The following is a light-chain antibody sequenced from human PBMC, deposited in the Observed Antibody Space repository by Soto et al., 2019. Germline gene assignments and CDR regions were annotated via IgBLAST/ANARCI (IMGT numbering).Light chain of an antibody. CDR1: SSDVGGYNY. Sequence: QSSLTHPASVSGSPGQSITIACTGTSSDVGGYNYVSWYQQLPGKAPKLMIYEVSHRPSGVSNRFSGSKSGNTASLTISGLQAEDEADYYCSSYTSSSSYVSGTGTKVTVL. J-gene: IGLJ1*01. CDR3: SSYTSSSSYV. CDR2: EVS. V-gene: IGLV2-14*01.